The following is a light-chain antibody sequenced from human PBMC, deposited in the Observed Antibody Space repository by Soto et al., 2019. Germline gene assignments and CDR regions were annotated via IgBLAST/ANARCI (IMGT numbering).Light chain of an antibody. CDR2: GAS. V-gene: IGKV3-15*01. CDR3: QQYNNWPPRWT. J-gene: IGKJ1*01. Sequence: EIVMTQSPATLSVSPGERATLSCRASQSVSSNLAWYQQKPGQAPRPLIYGASTRATGIPARFSGSGSGTEFTLTISSLQSEDFAFYYCQQYNNWPPRWTFGQGTKVEIK. CDR1: QSVSSN.